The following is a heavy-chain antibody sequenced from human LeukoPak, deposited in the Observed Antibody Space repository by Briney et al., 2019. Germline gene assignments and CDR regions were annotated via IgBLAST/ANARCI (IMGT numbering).Heavy chain of an antibody. D-gene: IGHD3-22*01. V-gene: IGHV3-21*01. CDR1: GLSFSSYS. CDR2: ICSSSYI. Sequence: PGGSLRLSCAASGLSFSSYSMNWVRQAPGKGLEWVSSICSSSYIYYADSVKGRFPISRDNAKNSLYLQMNSLRAEDTAVYYCARGGITMIVVSGWGQGTLVTVSS. CDR3: ARGGITMIVVSG. J-gene: IGHJ4*02.